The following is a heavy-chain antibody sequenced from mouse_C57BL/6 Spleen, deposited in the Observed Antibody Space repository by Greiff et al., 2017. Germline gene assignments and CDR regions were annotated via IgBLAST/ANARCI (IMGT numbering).Heavy chain of an antibody. J-gene: IGHJ3*01. CDR3: AEIYYGGGCVEFAY. CDR2: ILRGGST. Sequence: VQGVESGPGLVQPSQSLSITCTASGFSLTSYGVHWVRQSPGQGLEWLGVILRGGSTAYNAAFMSRMSISKDNSKSQVFFRRNTLQAVGTAICDSAEIYYGGGCVEFAYWGQGTLVTVSA. CDR1: GFSLTSYG. D-gene: IGHD1-1*02. V-gene: IGHV2-5*01.